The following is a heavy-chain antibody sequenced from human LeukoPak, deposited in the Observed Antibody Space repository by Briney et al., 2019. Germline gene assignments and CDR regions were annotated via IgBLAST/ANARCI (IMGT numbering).Heavy chain of an antibody. CDR1: GFTFSSYS. J-gene: IGHJ5*02. D-gene: IGHD3-10*01. V-gene: IGHV3-48*01. CDR3: ARDGWFGDYNWFDP. CDR2: ISSASNTI. Sequence: GESLRLSCAASGFTFSSYSMNWVRQAPGKGLEWVSYISSASNTIYYADSVKGRFTISRDNAKNSLYLQMNSLRAEDTAMYHCARDGWFGDYNWFDPWGQGTLVTVSS.